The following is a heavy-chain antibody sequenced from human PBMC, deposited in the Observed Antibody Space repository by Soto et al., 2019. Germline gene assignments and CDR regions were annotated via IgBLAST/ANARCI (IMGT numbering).Heavy chain of an antibody. CDR2: ISSSCSTI. Sequence: GGSLRLSCAASGFTFSDYYMSWIRQAPGKGLEWVSYISSSCSTIYYADSVKGRFTISRDNAKNSLYLQMNSLRAEDTAVYYCASEPVRELYYFDYWGQGTLVTVSS. J-gene: IGHJ4*02. CDR1: GFTFSDYY. V-gene: IGHV3-11*01. CDR3: ASEPVRELYYFDY. D-gene: IGHD3-10*01.